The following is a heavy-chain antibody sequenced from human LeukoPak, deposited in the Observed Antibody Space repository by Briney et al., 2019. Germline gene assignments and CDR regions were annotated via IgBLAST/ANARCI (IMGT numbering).Heavy chain of an antibody. CDR2: ISAYNGNT. CDR1: GYTFTSYG. V-gene: IGHV1-18*01. Sequence: ASVKVFCKASGYTFTSYGISWVRQAPGQGLEWMGWISAYNGNTNYAQKLQGRVTMTTDTSTSTDYMELRSPRSDDTAVSYSARLWFGESFFDYWGQGTLVTVSS. D-gene: IGHD3-10*01. J-gene: IGHJ4*02. CDR3: ARLWFGESFFDY.